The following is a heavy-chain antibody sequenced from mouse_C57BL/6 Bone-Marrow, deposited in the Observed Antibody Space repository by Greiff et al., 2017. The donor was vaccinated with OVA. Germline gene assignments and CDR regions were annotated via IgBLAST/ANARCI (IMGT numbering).Heavy chain of an antibody. CDR2: ISSGSSTI. V-gene: IGHV5-17*01. J-gene: IGHJ4*01. CDR3: ARPITTVVAHYYAMDY. Sequence: DVKLVESGGGLVKPGGSLKLSCAASGFTFSDYGMHWVRQAPEKGLEWVAYISSGSSTIYYADTVKGRFTISRDNAKNTLFLQMTSLRSEDTAMYYCARPITTVVAHYYAMDYWGQGTSVTVSS. CDR1: GFTFSDYG. D-gene: IGHD1-1*01.